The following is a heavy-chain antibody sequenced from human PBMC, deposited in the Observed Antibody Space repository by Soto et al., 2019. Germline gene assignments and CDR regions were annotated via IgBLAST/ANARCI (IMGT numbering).Heavy chain of an antibody. CDR2: ISYGGST. D-gene: IGHD5-18*01. V-gene: IGHV4-31*03. CDR3: SRGILV. J-gene: IGHJ4*02. CDR1: GGSINSGGYC. Sequence: QVQLQESGPGLVKPSQTLSLTCNVSGGSINSGGYCWSWIRQHPGKGLDWIGCISYGGSTSYNPSLKSRVTISVDTSKNYFSLKLTSVTAADTAVYYCSRGILVWGQGALITVSS.